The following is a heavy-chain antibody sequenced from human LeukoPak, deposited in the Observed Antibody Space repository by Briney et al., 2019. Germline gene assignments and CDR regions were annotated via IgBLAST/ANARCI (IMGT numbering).Heavy chain of an antibody. D-gene: IGHD6-6*01. CDR3: ARTYSSSSMPLFWNWFDP. CDR1: GFTFSSYG. CDR2: IRYDGSNK. V-gene: IGHV3-30*02. J-gene: IGHJ5*02. Sequence: PGGSLRLSCAAPGFTFSSYGMHWVRQAPGKGLEWVAFIRYDGSNKYYADSVKGRFTISRDNAKNSLYLQMNSLRAEDTAVYYCARTYSSSSMPLFWNWFDPWGQGTLVTVSS.